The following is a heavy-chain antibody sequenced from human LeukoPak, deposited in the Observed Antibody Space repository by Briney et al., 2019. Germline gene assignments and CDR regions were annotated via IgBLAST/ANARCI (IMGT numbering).Heavy chain of an antibody. J-gene: IGHJ4*02. CDR1: GFTVSSNY. CDR2: IYSGGST. D-gene: IGHD6-6*01. CDR3: AREVYSSSSLEN. Sequence: GGSLRLSCAASGFTVSSNYMSWVRQAPGKGLEWVSVIYSGGSTYYADSVKGRFTISRDNSKNTLYLQMNSLRAEDTAVFYCAREVYSSSSLENWGQGTLVTVSS. V-gene: IGHV3-53*01.